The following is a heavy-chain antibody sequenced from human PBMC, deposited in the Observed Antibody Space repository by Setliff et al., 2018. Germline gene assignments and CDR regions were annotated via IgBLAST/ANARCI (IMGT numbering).Heavy chain of an antibody. V-gene: IGHV1-3*01. D-gene: IGHD3-22*01. CDR3: ARDKGYDSSGYYFYYYYYMDV. CDR2: INPGNGNT. J-gene: IGHJ6*03. Sequence: ASVKVSCKASGYTFTDYAMHWVRQAPGQRLEWMGWINPGNGNTKYSQKFQGRVTITRDTSASTAYMELSSLRSEDTAVYYFARDKGYDSSGYYFYYYYYMDVWGKGTTVTVSS. CDR1: GYTFTDYA.